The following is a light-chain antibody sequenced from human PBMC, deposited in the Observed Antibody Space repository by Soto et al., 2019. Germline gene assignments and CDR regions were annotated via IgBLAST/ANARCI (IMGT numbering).Light chain of an antibody. V-gene: IGKV3-11*01. CDR2: DAS. J-gene: IGKJ5*01. Sequence: ETVLTQSPATLSLSPGERATLSCRASQSVTTYLAWYQRKPGQAPRLLIYDASTRAIGIPARFSGSGSGTDFTLTITSLEPEDFAVYYCQQRSNWPPEITFGQGTRLEIK. CDR3: QQRSNWPPEIT. CDR1: QSVTTY.